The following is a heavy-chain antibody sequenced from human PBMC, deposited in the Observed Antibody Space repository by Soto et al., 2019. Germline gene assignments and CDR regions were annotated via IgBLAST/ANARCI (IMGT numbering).Heavy chain of an antibody. Sequence: PGGSLRRSCAASGFTCSDYYMSCIRQAPGKGLEWVSYISSSSSYTNYADSVKGRFTISRDNAKNSLYLQMNSLRAEDTTVYYCARGFRDYYDSSGYKYWGQGTLVTVSS. CDR2: ISSSSSYT. CDR3: ARGFRDYYDSSGYKY. CDR1: GFTCSDYY. V-gene: IGHV3-11*06. D-gene: IGHD3-22*01. J-gene: IGHJ4*02.